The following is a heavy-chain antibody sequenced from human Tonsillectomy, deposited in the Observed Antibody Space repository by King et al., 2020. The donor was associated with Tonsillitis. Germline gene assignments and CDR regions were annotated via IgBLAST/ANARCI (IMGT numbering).Heavy chain of an antibody. CDR1: GFTFSSYG. Sequence: VQLVESGGGVVQPGRSLRLSCTASGFTFSSYGMHWVLQAPGKGLEWVAVISYYGSNKYYADSVKGRFTISRDNSKNTLFLQMNSLRAEDTAVYYCAKDLRLGELSFSFDYWGQGTLVTVSS. V-gene: IGHV3-30*18. J-gene: IGHJ4*02. CDR2: ISYYGSNK. CDR3: AKDLRLGELSFSFDY. D-gene: IGHD3-16*02.